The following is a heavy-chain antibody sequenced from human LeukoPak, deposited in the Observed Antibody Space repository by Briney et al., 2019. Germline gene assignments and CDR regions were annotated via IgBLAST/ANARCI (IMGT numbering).Heavy chain of an antibody. D-gene: IGHD2-2*01. Sequence: PGRSLRLSCAASGFTFSSYGMHWVRQAPGKGLEWVAVISYDGSNKYYADSVKGRFTISRDNSKNTLYLQMNSLRAEDTAVYYCAKSLIVVVPAALVRTPFDPWGQGTLVTVSS. CDR1: GFTFSSYG. J-gene: IGHJ5*02. CDR3: AKSLIVVVPAALVRTPFDP. V-gene: IGHV3-30*18. CDR2: ISYDGSNK.